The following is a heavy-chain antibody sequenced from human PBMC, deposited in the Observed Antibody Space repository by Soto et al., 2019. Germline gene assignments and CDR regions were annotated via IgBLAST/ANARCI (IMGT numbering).Heavy chain of an antibody. J-gene: IGHJ6*02. CDR2: INYSGIT. CDR1: GGSLSGYY. D-gene: IGHD1-1*01. CDR3: ARTRNLDV. V-gene: IGHV4-34*01. Sequence: QVQLQQWGAGLLKPSETLSLTCAVYGGSLSGYYGNWIRQSPGKGLEWIGEINYSGITNYNPSLKSQVTISIDTSKNQFSLNLSSVTAADTAVYYCARTRNLDVWGQGTTVTVSS.